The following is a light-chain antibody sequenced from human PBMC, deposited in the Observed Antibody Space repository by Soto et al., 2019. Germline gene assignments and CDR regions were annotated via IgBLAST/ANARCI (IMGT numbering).Light chain of an antibody. CDR1: QSVHTF. Sequence: EIVLTQSPDTLSLSPGEGASLSCRASQSVHTFLAWYQQKPGQAPRLLIYGASTRATGVPARFSGSGSGTVFTLTISRLEPEDSAVYYCQQYGSSPPITFGQGTRLEIK. CDR3: QQYGSSPPIT. J-gene: IGKJ5*01. V-gene: IGKV3-20*01. CDR2: GAS.